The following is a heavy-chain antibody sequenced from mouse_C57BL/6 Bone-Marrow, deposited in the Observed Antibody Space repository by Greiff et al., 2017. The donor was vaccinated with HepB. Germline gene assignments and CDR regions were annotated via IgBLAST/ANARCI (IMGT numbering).Heavy chain of an antibody. J-gene: IGHJ2*01. Sequence: QVQLQQSGAELMKPGASVKLSCKATGYTFTGYWIEWVKQRPGHGLEWIGEILPGSGSTNYNEKFKGKATFTADTSSNTAYMQLSSLTTEDSAIYYCASQTPFYGSSSYYFDCWGQGTTLTVSS. CDR2: ILPGSGST. D-gene: IGHD1-1*01. V-gene: IGHV1-9*01. CDR1: GYTFTGYW. CDR3: ASQTPFYGSSSYYFDC.